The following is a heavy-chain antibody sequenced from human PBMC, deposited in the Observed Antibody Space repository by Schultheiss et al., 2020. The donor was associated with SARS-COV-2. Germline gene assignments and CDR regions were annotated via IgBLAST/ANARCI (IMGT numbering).Heavy chain of an antibody. CDR2: IYHSGST. Sequence: SETLSLTCTVSGGSISSSSYYWGWIRQPPGKGLEWIGYIYHSGSTYYNPSLKSRVTISVDTSKNQFSLKLSSVTAADTAVYYCATAETGNPFFLFDYWGQGTLVTVSS. D-gene: IGHD1-14*01. J-gene: IGHJ4*02. CDR1: GGSISSSSYY. CDR3: ATAETGNPFFLFDY. V-gene: IGHV4-31*03.